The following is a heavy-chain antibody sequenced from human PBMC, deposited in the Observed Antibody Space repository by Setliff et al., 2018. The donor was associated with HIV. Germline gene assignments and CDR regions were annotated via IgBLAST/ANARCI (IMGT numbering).Heavy chain of an antibody. J-gene: IGHJ6*02. CDR3: ARATYGMDV. D-gene: IGHD1-1*01. CDR2: ITDDGSRK. V-gene: IGHV3-30*03. CDR1: GFTFSSYA. Sequence: GGSLRLSCAASGFTFSSYAIHWVRQAPGKGLEWVSIITDDGSRKLYADSVKGRFTTSRDNSKNTLFLQMNSLRIEDTAVYFCARATYGMDVWGQGTTVTVSS.